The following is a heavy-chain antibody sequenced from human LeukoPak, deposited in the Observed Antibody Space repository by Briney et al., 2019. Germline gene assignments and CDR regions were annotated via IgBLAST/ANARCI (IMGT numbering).Heavy chain of an antibody. D-gene: IGHD5-18*01. CDR3: ARVDTAMANFDY. CDR1: GFTVSNNY. J-gene: IGHJ4*02. CDR2: IYSGGST. V-gene: IGHV3-66*01. Sequence: GGSLRLSCAASGFTVSNNYMSWVRQAPGKGLEWVSVIYSGGSTYYADSVKGRFTISRDNSKNTLYLQMNSLRAEDTAVYYCARVDTAMANFDYWGQGTLVTVSS.